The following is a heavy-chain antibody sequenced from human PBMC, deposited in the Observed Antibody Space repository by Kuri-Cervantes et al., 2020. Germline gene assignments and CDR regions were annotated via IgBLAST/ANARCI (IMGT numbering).Heavy chain of an antibody. CDR2: IIPILGIA. D-gene: IGHD1-26*01. CDR3: ARRHRWELLAGPFYDY. V-gene: IGHV1-69*02. CDR1: GGTFSSYT. J-gene: IGHJ4*02. Sequence: SVKVSCKASGGTFSSYTISWVRQAPGQGLEWMGRIIPILGIANYAQKFQGRVTITADKSTSTAYMELSSLRSEDTAVYYCARRHRWELLAGPFYDYWGQGTLVTVSS.